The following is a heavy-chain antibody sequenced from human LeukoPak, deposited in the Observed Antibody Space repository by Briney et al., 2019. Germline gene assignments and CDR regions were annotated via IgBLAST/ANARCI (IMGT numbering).Heavy chain of an antibody. CDR3: ARATTIFGVAINNWFDP. CDR2: IYHSGST. CDR1: GGSISSGGYS. Sequence: TSQTLSPTCAVSGGSISSGGYSWSWIRQPPGKGLEWIGYIYHSGSTYYNPSLKSRVTISVDRSKNQFSLKLSSVTAADTAVYYCARATTIFGVAINNWFDPWGQGTLVTVSS. J-gene: IGHJ5*02. D-gene: IGHD3-3*01. V-gene: IGHV4-30-2*01.